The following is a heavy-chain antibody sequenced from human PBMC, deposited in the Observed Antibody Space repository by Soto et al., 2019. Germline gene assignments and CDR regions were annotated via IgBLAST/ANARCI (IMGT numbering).Heavy chain of an antibody. CDR2: ISAYNGNT. D-gene: IGHD3-9*01. V-gene: IGHV1-18*01. CDR3: ARVGAQNYDVLTGYYTSDYGMDV. CDR1: GYTFTSYG. Sequence: GASVKVSCKASGYTFTSYGISWVRQAPGQGLEWMGWISAYNGNTNYAQSLQGRDTMTTDTPTTTIYMELRSLRSDDTAVYYCARVGAQNYDVLTGYYTSDYGMDVWGQGTTVTVSS. J-gene: IGHJ6*02.